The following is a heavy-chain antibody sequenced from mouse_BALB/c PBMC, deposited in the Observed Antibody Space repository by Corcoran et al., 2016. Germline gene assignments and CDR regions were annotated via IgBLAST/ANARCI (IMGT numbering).Heavy chain of an antibody. CDR2: INTYTGGP. J-gene: IGHJ2*01. CDR1: GYTFTNYG. V-gene: IGHV9-1*02. D-gene: IGHD2-4*01. CDR3: ARWGTTMITSYFDY. Sequence: QIQLVQSGPELKKPGETVKISCKASGYTFTNYGMNWVKQAPGKGLKWMGWINTYTGGPTYADDFKGRFAFSLETSASTAYLQINNLKNEDMATYFCARWGTTMITSYFDYWGQGTTLTVSS.